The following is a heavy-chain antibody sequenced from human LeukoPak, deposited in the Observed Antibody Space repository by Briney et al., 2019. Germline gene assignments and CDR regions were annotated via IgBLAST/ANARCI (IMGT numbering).Heavy chain of an antibody. CDR2: ISAYNGNA. V-gene: IGHV1-18*04. CDR1: GYTFTGYY. CDR3: ARESIAAPGCFDY. J-gene: IGHJ4*02. Sequence: ASVKVSCKASGYTFTGYYMHWVRQAPGQGLEWMGWISAYNGNANYAQKLQGRVTMTTDTSTSTAYMELRSLRSDDTAVYYCARESIAAPGCFDYWGQGTLVTVSS. D-gene: IGHD6-6*01.